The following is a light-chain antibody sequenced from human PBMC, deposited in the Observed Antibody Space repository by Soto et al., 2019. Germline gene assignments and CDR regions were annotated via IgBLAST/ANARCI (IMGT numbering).Light chain of an antibody. Sequence: QSVLTQTPSASGTPGQWVAISCSGSKSNIGSVSVNWYQQLPGAPPKLLIYGNNQRPSGVPDRFSGSKSGTSASLVISGLQSEDAASYFCAAWDDSLNGWIFGGGTKLTVL. CDR3: AAWDDSLNGWI. J-gene: IGLJ2*01. CDR2: GNN. CDR1: KSNIGSVS. V-gene: IGLV1-44*01.